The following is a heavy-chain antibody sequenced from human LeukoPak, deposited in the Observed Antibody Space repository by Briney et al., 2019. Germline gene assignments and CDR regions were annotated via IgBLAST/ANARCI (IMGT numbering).Heavy chain of an antibody. CDR3: ARGDHDIGGPNWFDP. CDR2: INHSGST. Sequence: RPSETLSLTCAVYGGSFSGYYWSWIRQPPGKGLEWIGEINHSGSTNYNPSLKSRVTIPVDTSKNQFSLKLSSVTAADTAVYYCARGDHDIGGPNWFDPWGQGTLVTVSS. D-gene: IGHD3-9*01. J-gene: IGHJ5*02. V-gene: IGHV4-34*01. CDR1: GGSFSGYY.